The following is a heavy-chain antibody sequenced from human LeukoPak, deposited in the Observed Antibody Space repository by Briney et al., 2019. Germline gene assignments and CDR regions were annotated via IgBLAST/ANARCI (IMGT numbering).Heavy chain of an antibody. D-gene: IGHD3-22*01. CDR1: GYTFTGYY. Sequence: ASVKVSCKASGYTFTGYYMHWVRQAPGQGLEWMGWINPSSGGTNYAQKFQGRVTMTRDTSISTAYMELSRLRSDDTAVYYCARDRGIYYDSSGNLDYWGQGTLVTVSS. J-gene: IGHJ4*02. CDR2: INPSSGGT. CDR3: ARDRGIYYDSSGNLDY. V-gene: IGHV1-2*02.